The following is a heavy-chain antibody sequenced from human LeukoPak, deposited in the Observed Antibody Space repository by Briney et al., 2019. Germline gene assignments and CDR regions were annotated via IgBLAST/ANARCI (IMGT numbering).Heavy chain of an antibody. V-gene: IGHV4-39*01. D-gene: IGHD3-9*01. CDR2: IYYSGST. J-gene: IGHJ4*02. CDR3: AAGPNYDILTGYYISHFDY. CDR1: GGSISSSSYY. Sequence: KTSETLSLTCTVSGGSISSSSYYWGWIRQPLGKGLEWIGSIYYSGSTYYNPSLKSRVTISVDTSKNQFSLKLSSVTAADTAVYYCAAGPNYDILTGYYISHFDYWGQGTLVTVSS.